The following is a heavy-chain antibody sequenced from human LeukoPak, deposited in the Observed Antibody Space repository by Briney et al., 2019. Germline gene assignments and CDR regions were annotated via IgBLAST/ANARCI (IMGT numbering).Heavy chain of an antibody. J-gene: IGHJ3*02. V-gene: IGHV3-30*18. D-gene: IGHD3-22*01. Sequence: PGGSLRLSCAASGFSFSGYDMHWVRQAPGKGLEWVAVISYDGSNKYYADSVKGRFTISRDNSKNTLYLQMNSLRAEDTAVYYCVKGEFDSSGYYGGSDTFDIWGQGTMVTVSS. CDR3: VKGEFDSSGYYGGSDTFDI. CDR1: GFSFSGYD. CDR2: ISYDGSNK.